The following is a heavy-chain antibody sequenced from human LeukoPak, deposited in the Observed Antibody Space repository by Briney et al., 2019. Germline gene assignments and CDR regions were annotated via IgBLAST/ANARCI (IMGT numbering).Heavy chain of an antibody. CDR1: GFTFSSYA. D-gene: IGHD3-10*01. CDR2: ISSSSTTI. Sequence: PGGSLRLSCAASGFTFSSYAMSWVRQAPGKGLEWVSYISSSSTTIYYADSVKGRFTISRDNAKNSLYLQMNSLRAEDTAMYYCAREPYGSGSYPLDYWGQGTLVTVSS. V-gene: IGHV3-48*01. J-gene: IGHJ4*02. CDR3: AREPYGSGSYPLDY.